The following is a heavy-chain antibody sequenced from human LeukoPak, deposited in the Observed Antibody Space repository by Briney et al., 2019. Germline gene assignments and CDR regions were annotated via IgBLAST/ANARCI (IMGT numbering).Heavy chain of an antibody. D-gene: IGHD1/OR15-1a*01. CDR1: GFTFSSYA. CDR3: ARDGTTEQLDY. J-gene: IGHJ4*02. V-gene: IGHV3-30-3*01. Sequence: PGGSLGLSCAAYGFTFSSYAMHWVRQAPGKGLEWVAVISYDGSNKYYADSVKGRFTISRDNSKNTLYLQMNSLRAEDTAVYYCARDGTTEQLDYWGQGTLVTVSS. CDR2: ISYDGSNK.